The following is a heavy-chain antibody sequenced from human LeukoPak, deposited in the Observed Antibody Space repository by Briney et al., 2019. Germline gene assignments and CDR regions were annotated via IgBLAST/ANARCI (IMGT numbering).Heavy chain of an antibody. CDR2: IYWDDDR. V-gene: IGHV2-5*02. J-gene: IGHJ4*02. CDR1: GISLSTRGVG. D-gene: IGHD6-13*01. CDR3: AHSRYTSSWYNPVGDY. Sequence: SGPTLVNPTQTLTLTCTFSGISLSTRGVGVGWIRQPPGRALEWLALIYWDDDRRFTPSLKTRLTITKDTSKNQVVLTKTNMDPVDTATYYCAHSRYTSSWYNPVGDYWGQGTLVTVSS.